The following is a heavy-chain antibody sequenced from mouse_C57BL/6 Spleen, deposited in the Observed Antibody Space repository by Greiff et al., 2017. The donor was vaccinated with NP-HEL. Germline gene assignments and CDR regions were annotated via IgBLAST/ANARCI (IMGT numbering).Heavy chain of an antibody. V-gene: IGHV1-59*01. CDR3: ARGAQYFDY. Sequence: QVQLQQPGAELVRPRTSVKLSCKASGYTFTSYWMHWVKQRPGQGLEWIGVIDPSDSYTNYNQKFKGKATLTVDTSSSTAYMQLSSLTSEDSAVYYCARGAQYFDYWGQGTTLTVSS. CDR1: GYTFTSYW. J-gene: IGHJ2*01. D-gene: IGHD3-2*02. CDR2: IDPSDSYT.